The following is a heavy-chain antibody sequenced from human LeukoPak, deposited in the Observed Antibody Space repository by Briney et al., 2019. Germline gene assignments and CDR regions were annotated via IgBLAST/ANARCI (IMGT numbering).Heavy chain of an antibody. Sequence: PSQTLSLTCTVSGGSISSGDYYWSWIRQPPGKGLEWIGYIYYSGSTYYNPSLKSRVTISVDTSKNQFSLKLSSVTAADTAVYYCARHFHDYSNPPDYWGQGTLVTVSS. CDR2: IYYSGST. CDR3: ARHFHDYSNPPDY. D-gene: IGHD4-11*01. CDR1: GGSISSGDYY. J-gene: IGHJ4*02. V-gene: IGHV4-30-4*08.